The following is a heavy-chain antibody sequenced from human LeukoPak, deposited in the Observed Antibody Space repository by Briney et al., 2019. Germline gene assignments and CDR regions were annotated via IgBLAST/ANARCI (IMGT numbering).Heavy chain of an antibody. J-gene: IGHJ5*02. Sequence: GGTLRLSCAASGFTFSSYGMSWVRQAPGKGLEWVSAISGSGGSTYYADSVKGRFTISRDNSKNTLYLQMNSLRAEDTAVYYCAREGIVVVVAATGGWFDPWGQGTLVTVSS. CDR2: ISGSGGST. CDR3: AREGIVVVVAATGGWFDP. CDR1: GFTFSSYG. D-gene: IGHD2-15*01. V-gene: IGHV3-23*01.